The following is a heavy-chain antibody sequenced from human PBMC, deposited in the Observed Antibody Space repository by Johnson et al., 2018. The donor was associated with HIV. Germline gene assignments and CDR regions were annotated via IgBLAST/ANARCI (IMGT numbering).Heavy chain of an antibody. V-gene: IGHV3-30-3*01. D-gene: IGHD6-6*01. CDR2: IPYAGYNK. J-gene: IGHJ3*02. CDR1: RFTFRSSA. Sequence: QVQLVESGGGVVQPGRSLRLSCPASRFTFRSSAMHWVRQAPGTALEWVAVIPYAGYNKYYADAARGRFTISSDNSKNTLYLQMSSLRAEDTAVYYCARDRGSSSLDAFDIWGQGTMVTVSS. CDR3: ARDRGSSSLDAFDI.